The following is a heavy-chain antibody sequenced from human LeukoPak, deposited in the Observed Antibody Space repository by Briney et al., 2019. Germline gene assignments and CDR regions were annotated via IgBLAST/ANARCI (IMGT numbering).Heavy chain of an antibody. J-gene: IGHJ3*02. Sequence: PGGSLRLSCAASGFTFSSYAINWVRQAPGEGLEWISYISSSGSPIYYASSVKGRFTISRDNAKNSLYLQMTSLRAEDTSVYYCATDIWGQGTMVTVSS. CDR1: GFTFSSYA. CDR2: ISSSGSPI. CDR3: ATDI. V-gene: IGHV3-48*03.